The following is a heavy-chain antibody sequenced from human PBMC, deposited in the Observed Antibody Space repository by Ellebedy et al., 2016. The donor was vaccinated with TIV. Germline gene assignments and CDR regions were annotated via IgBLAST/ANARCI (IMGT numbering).Heavy chain of an antibody. J-gene: IGHJ4*02. CDR3: AKGYDARGN. D-gene: IGHD3-3*01. CDR1: GFTFSTYG. Sequence: GESLKISCAASGFTFSTYGMHWVRQAPGEGLQWVALIRYGGTDKYYADSVKGRFTISRDNSKNTLYLQMSSLRVEDTAVYYCAKGYDARGNWGQGTLVTVSS. V-gene: IGHV3-30*02. CDR2: IRYGGTDK.